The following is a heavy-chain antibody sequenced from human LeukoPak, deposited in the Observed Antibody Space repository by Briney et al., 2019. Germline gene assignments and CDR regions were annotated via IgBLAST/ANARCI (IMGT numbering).Heavy chain of an antibody. D-gene: IGHD3-10*01. CDR3: ARGRWFGERTGYMDV. J-gene: IGHJ6*03. CDR1: GFTFSSYS. V-gene: IGHV3-21*01. CDR2: ISSSSSYI. Sequence: GGSLRLSCSASGFTFSSYSMNWVRQAPGKGLEWVSSISSSSSYIYYADSVKGRFTISRDNAKNSLYLQMNSLRAEDTAVYYCARGRWFGERTGYMDVWGKGTTVTISS.